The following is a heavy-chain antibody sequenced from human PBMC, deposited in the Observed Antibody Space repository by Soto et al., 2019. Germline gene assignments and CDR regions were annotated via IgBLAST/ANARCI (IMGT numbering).Heavy chain of an antibody. J-gene: IGHJ4*02. CDR1: GYTFTNYP. D-gene: IGHD2-21*02. Sequence: QVQLVQSGTEVRKPGASVKLSCRASGYTFTNYPLHWVRQAPGQRPQWLGWISAVDGQIKYSQKFQGRVTLTTDTSASTTYMELSSLRSDDTAMYYYARGFSDPSFSGFDYWGQGALVTVSS. CDR3: ARGFSDPSFSGFDY. CDR2: ISAVDGQI. V-gene: IGHV1-3*01.